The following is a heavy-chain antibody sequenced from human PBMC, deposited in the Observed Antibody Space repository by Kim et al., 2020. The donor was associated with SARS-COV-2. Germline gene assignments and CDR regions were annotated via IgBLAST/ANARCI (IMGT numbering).Heavy chain of an antibody. CDR2: INPSGGST. CDR1: GYTFTSYY. Sequence: ASVKVSCKASGYTFTSYYMHRVRQAPGQGLEWMGLINPSGGSTSYAQNFQGRVTMTRDTSTSTVYMELNSLRSEDTAVYYCARDLYGDYGTGWYFDLWGRGTLVTVSS. CDR3: ARDLYGDYGTGWYFDL. D-gene: IGHD4-17*01. J-gene: IGHJ2*01. V-gene: IGHV1-46*01.